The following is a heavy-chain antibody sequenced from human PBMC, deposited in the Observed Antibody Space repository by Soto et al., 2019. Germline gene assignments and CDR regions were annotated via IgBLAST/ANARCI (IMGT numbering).Heavy chain of an antibody. V-gene: IGHV1-24*01. CDR2: FDPEDGET. J-gene: IGHJ5*02. CDR3: ATLIRDSSSWLGWLFGP. CDR1: GYTLTELS. D-gene: IGHD6-13*01. Sequence: ASVKVSCKVSGYTLTELSMHWVRQAPGKGLEWMGGFDPEDGETIYAQKFQGRVTMTEDTSTDTAYMELSSLRSEDTAVYYCATLIRDSSSWLGWLFGPWGQGTMHTVST.